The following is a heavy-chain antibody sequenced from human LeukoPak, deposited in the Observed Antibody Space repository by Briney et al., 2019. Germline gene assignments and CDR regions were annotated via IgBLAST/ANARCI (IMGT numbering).Heavy chain of an antibody. CDR1: GFTFSAYW. Sequence: PGESLRLSCAASGFTFSAYWMTWVRQAPGKGLAWVANIIEGGDVKYYVDSVKGRFTISRDNTKNSLYLQMTSLRADDTAVYYCARVGKNGWDFDHWSQGTLVTVSS. J-gene: IGHJ4*02. V-gene: IGHV3-7*01. D-gene: IGHD6-19*01. CDR2: IIEGGDVK. CDR3: ARVGKNGWDFDH.